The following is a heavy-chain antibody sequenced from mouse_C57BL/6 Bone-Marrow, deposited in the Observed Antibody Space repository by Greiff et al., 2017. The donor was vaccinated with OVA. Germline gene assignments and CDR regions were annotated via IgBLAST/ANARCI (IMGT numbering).Heavy chain of an antibody. CDR1: GYSITSGYY. CDR3: ARVGWDYFDY. V-gene: IGHV3-6*01. D-gene: IGHD3-3*01. J-gene: IGHJ2*01. Sequence: EVKLMESGPGLVKPSQSLSLTCSVTGYSITSGYYWNWIRQFPGNKLEWMGYISYDGSNNYNPSLKNRISITRDTSKNQFFLKLNSVTTEDTATYYCARVGWDYFDYWGQGTTLTVSS. CDR2: ISYDGSN.